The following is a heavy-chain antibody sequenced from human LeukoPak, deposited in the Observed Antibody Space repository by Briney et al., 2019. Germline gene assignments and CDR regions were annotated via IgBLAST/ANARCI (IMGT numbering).Heavy chain of an antibody. V-gene: IGHV3-30-3*01. CDR1: GFTFSNYA. CDR3: ARAYSGTPYYNTFDY. D-gene: IGHD3-10*01. Sequence: PGGSLRLSCSASGFTFSNYAMHWVRQAPGKGLEWVAVISYDGSNKYYADSVKGRFTISRDNSKNTLYLQMNSLRPEDTAVYYCARAYSGTPYYNTFDYWGQGTLVTVSS. CDR2: ISYDGSNK. J-gene: IGHJ4*02.